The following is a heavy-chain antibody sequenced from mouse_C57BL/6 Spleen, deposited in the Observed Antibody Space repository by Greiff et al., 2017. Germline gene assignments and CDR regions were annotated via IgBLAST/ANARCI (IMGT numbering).Heavy chain of an antibody. CDR3: TRDQYEYDDAMDY. J-gene: IGHJ4*01. D-gene: IGHD2-4*01. CDR1: GFTFSSYA. CDR2: ISSGGGYI. Sequence: EVKLMESGAGLVKPGGSLKLSCAASGFTFSSYAMSWVRQTPEKRLEWVAYISSGGGYIYYADTVKGRFTISRDNARNTLYLQMSSLKSEDTAMYYCTRDQYEYDDAMDYWGQGTSVTVSS. V-gene: IGHV5-9-1*02.